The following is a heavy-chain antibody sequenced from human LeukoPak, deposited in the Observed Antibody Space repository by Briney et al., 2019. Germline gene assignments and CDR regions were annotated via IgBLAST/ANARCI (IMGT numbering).Heavy chain of an antibody. CDR3: ARIKRGYSYGNFDY. D-gene: IGHD5-18*01. V-gene: IGHV1-8*01. Sequence: ASVKVSCKASGYAFTSYDINLVRQATGQGLEWMGWMNPNSGNTGYAQKFQGRVTMTRNTSISTAYMELSSLRSEDTAVYYCARIKRGYSYGNFDYWGQGTLVTVSS. CDR1: GYAFTSYD. J-gene: IGHJ4*02. CDR2: MNPNSGNT.